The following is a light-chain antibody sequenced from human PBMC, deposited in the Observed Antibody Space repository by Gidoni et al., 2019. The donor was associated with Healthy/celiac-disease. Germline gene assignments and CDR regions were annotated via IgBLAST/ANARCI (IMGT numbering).Light chain of an antibody. V-gene: IGKV1-33*01. CDR2: GAS. CDR1: QDISTY. CDR3: QQYDNLPLT. Sequence: DIPMTQSPSSLSASVRDRVTITCQASQDISTYLNWYQQKPGKAPKLLIYGASNLETGVPSRFSGSGSGTDFTFTISSLQAEDIATYYCQQYDNLPLTFGGGTKVEIK. J-gene: IGKJ4*01.